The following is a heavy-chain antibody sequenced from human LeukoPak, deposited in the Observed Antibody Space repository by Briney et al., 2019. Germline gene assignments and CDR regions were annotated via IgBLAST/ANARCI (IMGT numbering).Heavy chain of an antibody. V-gene: IGHV4-34*01. D-gene: IGHD3-10*01. CDR1: GGSFSGYY. CDR3: ARDIMVRGVIKRSGMDV. Sequence: PSETLSLACAVYGGSFSGYYWSWIRQPPGKGLEWIGEINHSGSTNYNSSLKSRVTISVDTSKNQFSLKLSSVTAADTAVYYCARDIMVRGVIKRSGMDVWGKGTTVTVSP. CDR2: INHSGST. J-gene: IGHJ6*04.